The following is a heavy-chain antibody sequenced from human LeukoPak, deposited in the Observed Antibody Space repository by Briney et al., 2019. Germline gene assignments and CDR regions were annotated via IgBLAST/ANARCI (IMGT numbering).Heavy chain of an antibody. J-gene: IGHJ6*03. CDR3: ARRWNYGTDYYMDV. CDR1: GGSFNLYY. V-gene: IGHV4-34*01. D-gene: IGHD1-7*01. Sequence: PSGTLLLTCSVYGGSFNLYYWGWIRQTPGKGLEWIGKINPSGRTNYNPSLKSRVTTSIDTSKNQFSLSLSSLTAADTAVYYCARRWNYGTDYYMDVWGEGTMVTVSS. CDR2: INPSGRT.